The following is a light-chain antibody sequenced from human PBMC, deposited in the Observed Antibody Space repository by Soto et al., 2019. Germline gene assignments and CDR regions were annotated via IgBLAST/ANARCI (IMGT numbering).Light chain of an antibody. J-gene: IGKJ4*01. CDR2: GAS. CDR1: QSVSSSY. Sequence: EIVLTQSPGTLSLSPGERATLSCRASQSVSSSYLAWYQQKPGHAPRLLIYGASSRATGIPDRFSGSGSGTDFTLTISSLEPEDFAVYYCHQYDSSPLTFGGGTKVEIK. CDR3: HQYDSSPLT. V-gene: IGKV3-20*01.